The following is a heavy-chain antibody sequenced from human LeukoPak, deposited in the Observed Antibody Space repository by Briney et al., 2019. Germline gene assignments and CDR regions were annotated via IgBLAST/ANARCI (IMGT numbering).Heavy chain of an antibody. D-gene: IGHD1-26*01. CDR2: INPNSAAT. J-gene: IGHJ4*02. Sequence: GASVKVSCKASGYTFSDYYTHWVRQAPGQGFEWMGWINPNSAATNYAQRFQGRVPMTRDTSITTAYMELSRLTSDDTAVYYCARIRGGNNYHFDYWGQGTLVTVSS. V-gene: IGHV1-2*02. CDR3: ARIRGGNNYHFDY. CDR1: GYTFSDYY.